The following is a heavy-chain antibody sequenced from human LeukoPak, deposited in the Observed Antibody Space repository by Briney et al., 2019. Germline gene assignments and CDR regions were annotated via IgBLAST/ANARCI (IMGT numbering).Heavy chain of an antibody. CDR2: IYDSGSA. V-gene: IGHV4-59*01. CDR1: GGSISSYY. D-gene: IGHD3-3*01. Sequence: KTSETLSLTCTVSGGSISSYYWSWIRQPPGKGLEWIGFIYDSGSANYKSSLKSRVTMTVDTSKNQFSLKLNSVTAADTAVYYCARVLQNYYHMDVWGKGTTVTVSS. CDR3: ARVLQNYYHMDV. J-gene: IGHJ6*03.